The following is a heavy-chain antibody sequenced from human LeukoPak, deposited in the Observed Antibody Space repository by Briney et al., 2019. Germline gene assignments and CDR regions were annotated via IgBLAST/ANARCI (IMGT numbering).Heavy chain of an antibody. Sequence: GGSLRLSCAASGFTFSSYAMHWVRQAPGKGLEYVSGISSNGGNTYYANSVKGRFTISRDNSKNTLYLQMGSLRAEDMAVYYCASSVRSSWDVPNDAFDIWGQGTMVTVSS. CDR2: ISSNGGNT. CDR3: ASSVRSSWDVPNDAFDI. CDR1: GFTFSSYA. J-gene: IGHJ3*02. D-gene: IGHD6-13*01. V-gene: IGHV3-64*01.